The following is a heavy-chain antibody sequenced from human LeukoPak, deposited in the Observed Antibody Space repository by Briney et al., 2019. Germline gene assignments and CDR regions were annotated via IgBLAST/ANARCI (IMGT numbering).Heavy chain of an antibody. CDR2: ISGSGGST. Sequence: GGSLRLSCAASGFAFSSYAMSWVRQAPGKGLEWVSAISGSGGSTYYADSVKGRFTISRDNSKNTLYLQMHSLRAEDTAVYYCARDPYSGSYGADYYYYMDVWGKGTTVTITS. D-gene: IGHD1-26*01. CDR1: GFAFSSYA. J-gene: IGHJ6*03. CDR3: ARDPYSGSYGADYYYYMDV. V-gene: IGHV3-23*01.